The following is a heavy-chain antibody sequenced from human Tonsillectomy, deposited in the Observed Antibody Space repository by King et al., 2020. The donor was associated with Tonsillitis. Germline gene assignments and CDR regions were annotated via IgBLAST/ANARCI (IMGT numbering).Heavy chain of an antibody. CDR3: ARDRRDVDQY. CDR2: IYDNGGT. CDR1: GFTVSSNY. Sequence: VQLVESGGDLVQPGGSLRLSCAASGFTVSSNYMSWVRQAPGKGLEWVSVIYDNGGTYYADSVKGRFTISRDTSKNTPYLQMNSLRAEDTAVYYCARDRRDVDQYWGQGTLVSVSS. V-gene: IGHV3-66*01. J-gene: IGHJ1*01. D-gene: IGHD5-24*01.